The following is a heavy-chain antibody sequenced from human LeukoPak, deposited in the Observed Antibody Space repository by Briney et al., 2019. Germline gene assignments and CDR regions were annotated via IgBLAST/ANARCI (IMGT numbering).Heavy chain of an antibody. J-gene: IGHJ4*02. CDR1: RYTFTGYY. CDR2: INPNSGGT. Sequence: ASVKVSCKPSRYTFTGYYIHWVRQAPGQGLEWMGRINPNSGGTNYAQKFQGRVTMTRDTSISTAYMELSRLRSDDTAVYYCARGDCSSTSCYYYDSSGVPTQDYWGQGTLVTVSS. D-gene: IGHD2-2*01. CDR3: ARGDCSSTSCYYYDSSGVPTQDY. V-gene: IGHV1-2*06.